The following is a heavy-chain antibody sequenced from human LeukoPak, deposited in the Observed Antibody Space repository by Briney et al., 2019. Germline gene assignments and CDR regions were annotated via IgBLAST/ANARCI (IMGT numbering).Heavy chain of an antibody. CDR2: ISYDGSNK. CDR1: GFTFSSYA. V-gene: IGHV3-30*04. J-gene: IGHJ6*03. D-gene: IGHD5-18*01. Sequence: GGSLRLSCAASGFTFSSYAMHWVRQAPGKGLEWVAVISYDGSNKYYADSVKGRFTISRDNSKNTLYLQMNSLRAEDTAVYYCARDPRPIQLWLYYYYYYYYMDVWGKGTTVTVSS. CDR3: ARDPRPIQLWLYYYYYYYYMDV.